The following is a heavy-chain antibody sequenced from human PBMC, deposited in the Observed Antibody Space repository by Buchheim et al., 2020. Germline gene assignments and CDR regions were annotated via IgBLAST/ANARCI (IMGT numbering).Heavy chain of an antibody. CDR2: ISYDGSNK. CDR1: GFTFSSYA. CDR3: ARDAAARPRYYFDY. Sequence: VQLVESGGGVVQPGRSLRLSCAASGFTFSSYAMHWVRQAPGKGLEWVAVISYDGSNKYYADSVKGRFTISRDNSKNTLYLQMNSLRAEDTAVYYCARDAAARPRYYFDYWGQGTL. J-gene: IGHJ4*02. D-gene: IGHD6-13*01. V-gene: IGHV3-30-3*01.